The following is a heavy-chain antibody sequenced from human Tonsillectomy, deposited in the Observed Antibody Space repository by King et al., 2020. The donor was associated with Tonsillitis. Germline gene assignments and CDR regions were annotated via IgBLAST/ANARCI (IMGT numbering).Heavy chain of an antibody. Sequence: ITLKESGPTLVKPTQTLTLTCTFSGFSLSTSGVGVGWIRQPPGKALEWLGLIYWDDDKRYSPSLKSRLTITKDTSKNQVVLTMTNMDPLDTATYYCAHRKPLLYSSGGALDYWGQGTLVTVSS. D-gene: IGHD6-19*01. J-gene: IGHJ4*02. V-gene: IGHV2-5*02. CDR2: IYWDDDK. CDR3: AHRKPLLYSSGGALDY. CDR1: GFSLSTSGVG.